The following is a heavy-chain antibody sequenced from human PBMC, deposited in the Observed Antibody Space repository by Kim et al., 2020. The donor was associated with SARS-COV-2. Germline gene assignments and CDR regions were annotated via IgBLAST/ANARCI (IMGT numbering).Heavy chain of an antibody. D-gene: IGHD3-10*01. CDR3: ARGSDSGYYRNDYYYGMYV. CDR2: INSDSGNT. V-gene: IGHV1-8*03. CDR1: GYTFTRYD. J-gene: IGHJ6*01. Sequence: ASVKVSCKASGYTFTRYDIHWVRQAPGQGLEWMGWINSDSGNTIYAQKFQGRVTITTDTSISTAYMELSILRSEDTAVYYCARGSDSGYYRNDYYYGMYV.